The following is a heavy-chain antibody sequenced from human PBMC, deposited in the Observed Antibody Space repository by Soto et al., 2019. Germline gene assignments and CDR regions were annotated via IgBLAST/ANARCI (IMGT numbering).Heavy chain of an antibody. CDR2: ISYLGTKT. CDR3: ARTDTGGTYFEF. J-gene: IGHJ4*02. V-gene: IGHV3-30*04. CDR1: GFTFNTHP. Sequence: QVQLVESGGGVVQPGTSLRLSCAASGFTFNTHPLYWVRQAPGKGLEWVAFISYLGTKTDYADSVKGRFTISRDNFKKTVSLQMESLRAEDSAVYFCARTDTGGTYFEFWGRGTLVTVSS. D-gene: IGHD3-16*01.